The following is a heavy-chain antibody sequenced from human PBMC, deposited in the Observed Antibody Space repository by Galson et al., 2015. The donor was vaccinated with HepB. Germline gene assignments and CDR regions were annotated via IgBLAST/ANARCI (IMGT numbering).Heavy chain of an antibody. V-gene: IGHV1-3*04. CDR1: GYSFTTYA. CDR2: INTGNGNT. CDR3: ARADSTGYYHHFDN. J-gene: IGHJ4*02. D-gene: IGHD6-19*01. Sequence: SVKVSCKASGYSFTTYAIHWVRQAPGQRLEWMGWINTGNGNTKYSEKFQGRVTITRDTSASTAYMELSSLRSEDTAVYYCARADSTGYYHHFDNWGQGTLVTVSS.